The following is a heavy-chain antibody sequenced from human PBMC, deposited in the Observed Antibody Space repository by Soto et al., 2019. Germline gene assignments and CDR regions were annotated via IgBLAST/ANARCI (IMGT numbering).Heavy chain of an antibody. Sequence: QVQLVQSGAELKKPGASVKVSCKASGYNFFNYDMNWMRQATGQGPEWIGWVNPNNGDTGYGVRFQGRVTLTTDISTTTAYMELTSLRLDDTAIYYCAKVSRRGSAIDFDYWGQGTLITVSS. V-gene: IGHV1-8*02. D-gene: IGHD3-10*01. CDR1: GYNFFNYD. CDR2: VNPNNGDT. CDR3: AKVSRRGSAIDFDY. J-gene: IGHJ4*02.